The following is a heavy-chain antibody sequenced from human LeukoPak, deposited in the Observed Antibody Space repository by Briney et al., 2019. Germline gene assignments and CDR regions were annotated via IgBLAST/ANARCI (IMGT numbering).Heavy chain of an antibody. J-gene: IGHJ4*02. V-gene: IGHV4-59*12. Sequence: SETLSLTCTVSGGSISSYYWSWIRQPPGKGLEWIGYIYYSGSTNYNPSLKSRVTISVDTSKNQFSLKLSSVTAADTAVYYCASGSQTDYWGQGTLVTVSS. CDR2: IYYSGST. CDR1: GGSISSYY. CDR3: ASGSQTDY. D-gene: IGHD1-26*01.